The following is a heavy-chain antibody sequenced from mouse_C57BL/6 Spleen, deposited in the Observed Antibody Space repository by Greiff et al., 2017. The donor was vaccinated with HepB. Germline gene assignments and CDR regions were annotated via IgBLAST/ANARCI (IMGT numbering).Heavy chain of an antibody. Sequence: QVQLQQPGAELVMPGASVKLSCKASGYTFTSYWMHWVKQRPGQGLEWIGEIDPSDSYTNYNQKFKGKSTLTVDKSSSTAYMQLSSLTSEDSAVYYCARRDDHLWFAYWGQGTLVTVSA. CDR2: IDPSDSYT. V-gene: IGHV1-69*01. D-gene: IGHD2-3*01. CDR3: ARRDDHLWFAY. J-gene: IGHJ3*01. CDR1: GYTFTSYW.